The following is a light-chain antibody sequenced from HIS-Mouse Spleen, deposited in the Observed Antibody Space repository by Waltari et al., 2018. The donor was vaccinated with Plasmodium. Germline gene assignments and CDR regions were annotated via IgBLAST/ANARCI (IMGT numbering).Light chain of an antibody. Sequence: SYELTQPPSVSVSPGQTARIPSSDDALPKKSAYWYQQKSGQAPVLVIYEDSKRPSGIPERFSGSSSGTMATLTISGAQVEDEADYYCYSTDSSGNHRVFGGGTKLTVL. CDR3: YSTDSSGNHRV. V-gene: IGLV3-10*01. CDR2: EDS. J-gene: IGLJ3*02. CDR1: ALPKKS.